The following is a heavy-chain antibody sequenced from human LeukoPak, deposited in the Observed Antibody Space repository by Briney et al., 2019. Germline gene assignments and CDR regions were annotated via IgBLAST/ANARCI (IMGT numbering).Heavy chain of an antibody. V-gene: IGHV3-23*01. D-gene: IGHD3-10*01. CDR3: AKEYGSRSYSTWFDY. CDR1: GFTFSSYG. CDR2: ISGSGGST. J-gene: IGHJ4*02. Sequence: GGSLRLSCAASGFTFSSYGMSWVRQAPGKGLEWVSAISGSGGSTYYADSVKGRFTISRDNSKNTLYLQMNSLGAEDTAVYYCAKEYGSRSYSTWFDYWGQGTLVTVSS.